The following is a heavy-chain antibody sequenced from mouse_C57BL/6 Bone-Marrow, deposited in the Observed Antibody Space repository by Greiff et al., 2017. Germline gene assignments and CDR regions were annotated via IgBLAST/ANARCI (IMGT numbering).Heavy chain of an antibody. J-gene: IGHJ3*01. Sequence: EVQLQQSGPELVKPGASVKISCKASGYTFTDYYMNWVKQSHGKSLEWIGDINPNNGGTSYNQKFKGKATLTVDKSSSTAYMELRSLTSEDSAVYYCARDYYGSNYGFAYWGQGTLVTVSA. V-gene: IGHV1-26*01. D-gene: IGHD1-1*01. CDR3: ARDYYGSNYGFAY. CDR2: INPNNGGT. CDR1: GYTFTDYY.